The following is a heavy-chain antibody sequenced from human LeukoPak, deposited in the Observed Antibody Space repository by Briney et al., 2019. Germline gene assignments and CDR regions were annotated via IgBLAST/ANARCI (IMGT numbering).Heavy chain of an antibody. CDR1: GFNFRDHW. D-gene: IGHD6-19*01. Sequence: GRSLRLSCAASGFNFRDHWMDWVRQAPGKGLEWVGHIKTDGSETYYLDSLRGRFSISRDNTNNALYLQMNSLRVEDTAVYYCVKNNGWFHLAQWGQGTLVTVSS. V-gene: IGHV3-7*03. CDR2: IKTDGSET. J-gene: IGHJ4*02. CDR3: VKNNGWFHLAQ.